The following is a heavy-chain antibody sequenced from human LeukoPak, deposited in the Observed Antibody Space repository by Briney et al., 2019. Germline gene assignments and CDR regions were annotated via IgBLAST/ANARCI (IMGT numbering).Heavy chain of an antibody. Sequence: GGSLRLSCAASGFTFSSYWMSWVRQAPGKGLEWVANIKQDGSEKYYVDSVKGRFTISRDNAKNSLYLQMNSLRAEDTAVYYCARGRRLLIGDNWFDPWGQGTLVTVSS. CDR2: IKQDGSEK. CDR1: GFTFSSYW. J-gene: IGHJ5*02. V-gene: IGHV3-7*01. CDR3: ARGRRLLIGDNWFDP. D-gene: IGHD3-10*01.